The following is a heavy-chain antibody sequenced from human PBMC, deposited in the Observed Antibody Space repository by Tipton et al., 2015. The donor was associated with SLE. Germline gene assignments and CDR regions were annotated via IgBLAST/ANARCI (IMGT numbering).Heavy chain of an antibody. D-gene: IGHD5-18*01. Sequence: WSWIRQQPGKGLEWIGHIYYTGSTYYNPSLRSRVTISVDTSKNQFSLKLSSVTAADTAVYYCARGAAMVTCGYWGQGTLVTVSS. CDR2: IYYTGST. CDR3: ARGAAMVTCGY. V-gene: IGHV4-31*02. J-gene: IGHJ4*02.